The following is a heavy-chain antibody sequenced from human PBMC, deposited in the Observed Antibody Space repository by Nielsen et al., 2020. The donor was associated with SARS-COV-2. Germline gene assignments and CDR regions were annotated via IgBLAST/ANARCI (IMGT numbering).Heavy chain of an antibody. CDR2: IYYSGST. V-gene: IGHV4-61*08. Sequence: SETLSLTCTVSGGSISSGGYYWSWIRQPPGKGLEWIGYIYYSGSTNYNPSLKSRVTISVDTSKNQFSLKLSSVTAADTAVYYCARGSPLWFGELLYFSPPDVWGQGTTVTVSS. CDR3: ARGSPLWFGELLYFSPPDV. D-gene: IGHD3-10*01. CDR1: GGSISSGGYY. J-gene: IGHJ6*02.